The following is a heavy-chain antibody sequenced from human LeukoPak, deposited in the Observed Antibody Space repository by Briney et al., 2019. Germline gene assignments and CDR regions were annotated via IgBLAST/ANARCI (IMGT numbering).Heavy chain of an antibody. CDR3: ARVYGRDAFDI. D-gene: IGHD1-26*01. Sequence: PGGSLRLSCAASGFTFSSYAMHWVRQAPGKGLEWVAVISYDGSNKYYADSVKGRFTISRDNSKNTLYLQMNSLRAEDTAVYYCARVYGRDAFDIRGQGTMVTVSS. V-gene: IGHV3-30*01. CDR2: ISYDGSNK. J-gene: IGHJ3*02. CDR1: GFTFSSYA.